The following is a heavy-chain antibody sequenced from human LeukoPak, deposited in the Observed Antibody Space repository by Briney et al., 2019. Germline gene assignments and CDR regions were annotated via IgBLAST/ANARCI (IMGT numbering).Heavy chain of an antibody. D-gene: IGHD3-10*01. Sequence: GVSLRLSCAASGFTFSSYGMHWVRQAPGKGLEWVAVISYDGSNKYYADSVKGRFTISRDNSKNTPYLQMNSRRAEDTAVYYCAKDYSYYGSGPICLVYWGQGTLVTVSS. V-gene: IGHV3-30*18. CDR1: GFTFSSYG. J-gene: IGHJ4*02. CDR3: AKDYSYYGSGPICLVY. CDR2: ISYDGSNK.